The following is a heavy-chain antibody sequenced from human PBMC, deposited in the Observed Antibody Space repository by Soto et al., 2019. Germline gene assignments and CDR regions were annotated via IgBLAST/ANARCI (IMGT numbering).Heavy chain of an antibody. Sequence: ASVKVSCKASGYTFTSYDINWVRQATGQGLEWMGWMNPNSGNTGYAQKFQGRVTMTRNTSISTAYMELSSLRSEDTAVYYCARGRPEPYYDFWSGYPCYMDVWGKGTTVTVSS. CDR1: GYTFTSYD. CDR3: ARGRPEPYYDFWSGYPCYMDV. D-gene: IGHD3-3*01. CDR2: MNPNSGNT. J-gene: IGHJ6*03. V-gene: IGHV1-8*01.